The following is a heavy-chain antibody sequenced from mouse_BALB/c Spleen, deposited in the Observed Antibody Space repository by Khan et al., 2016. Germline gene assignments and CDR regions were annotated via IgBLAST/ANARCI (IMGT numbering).Heavy chain of an antibody. V-gene: IGHV6-6*02. Sequence: EVKLEASGGGLVQPGGSMKLSCVASGFTFSNYWMNWVRQSPEKGLEWVAEIRLKSNNYATHYAESVKGRFTISRDDSKSSVYLQMNNLRAEDTGIYYCTRGSRDYWGRGTTLTVSS. CDR1: GFTFSNYW. CDR2: IRLKSNNYAT. CDR3: TRGSRDY. J-gene: IGHJ2*01. D-gene: IGHD1-1*01.